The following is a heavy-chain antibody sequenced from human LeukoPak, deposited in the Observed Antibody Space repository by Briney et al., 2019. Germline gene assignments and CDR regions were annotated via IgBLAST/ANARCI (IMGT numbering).Heavy chain of an antibody. Sequence: ASVKVSCKASGYTFTSYDINWVRQATGQGLEWMGWMNPNSGNTGYAQKFQGRVTMTRNTSISTAYMGLSSLRSEDTAVYYCARGQVEGSYYVFDYWGQGTLVTVSS. CDR1: GYTFTSYD. CDR2: MNPNSGNT. J-gene: IGHJ4*02. D-gene: IGHD1-26*01. V-gene: IGHV1-8*01. CDR3: ARGQVEGSYYVFDY.